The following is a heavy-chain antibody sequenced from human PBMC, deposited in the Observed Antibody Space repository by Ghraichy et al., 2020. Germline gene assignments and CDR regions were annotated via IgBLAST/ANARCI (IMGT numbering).Heavy chain of an antibody. V-gene: IGHV4-34*01. CDR2: INHSGST. D-gene: IGHD3-22*01. CDR1: GGSFSGYY. J-gene: IGHJ4*02. Sequence: SETLSLTCAVYGGSFSGYYWSWIRQPPGKGLEWIGEINHSGSTNYNPSLKSRVTISVDTSKNQFSLKLSSVTAADTAVYYCASGYYDSSGYYYIGYYFDYWGQGTLVTVSS. CDR3: ASGYYDSSGYYYIGYYFDY.